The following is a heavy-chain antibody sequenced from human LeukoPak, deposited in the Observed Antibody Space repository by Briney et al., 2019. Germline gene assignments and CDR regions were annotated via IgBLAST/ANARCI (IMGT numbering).Heavy chain of an antibody. V-gene: IGHV4-30-4*02. Sequence: SETLSLTCTVSGGSISSGDYYWSWIRQPPGKGLEWIGYIYYSGSTYYNPSLKSRVTISVDTSKNQFSLKLSSVTAADTAVYYCARHQGYCSGVSCHDNWFDPWSQGTLVTVSS. J-gene: IGHJ5*02. CDR1: GGSISSGDYY. D-gene: IGHD2-15*01. CDR2: IYYSGST. CDR3: ARHQGYCSGVSCHDNWFDP.